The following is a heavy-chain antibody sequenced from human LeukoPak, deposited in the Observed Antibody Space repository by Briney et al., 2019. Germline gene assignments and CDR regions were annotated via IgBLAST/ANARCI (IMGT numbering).Heavy chain of an antibody. CDR3: ARHSDFSRFDP. V-gene: IGHV4-59*08. CDR2: IYYSGST. Sequence: SETLSLTCTVSGGSIDSYYWSWIRQPPGKGLEWIGYIYYSGSTNYNPSLKSRVTISVDTSKYQLSLKLSSVTAADTAVYYWARHSDFSRFDPWGQGTLVTVSS. D-gene: IGHD3-3*01. J-gene: IGHJ5*02. CDR1: GGSIDSYY.